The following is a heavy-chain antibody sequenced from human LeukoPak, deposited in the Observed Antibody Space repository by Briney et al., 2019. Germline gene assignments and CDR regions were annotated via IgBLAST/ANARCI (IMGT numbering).Heavy chain of an antibody. CDR2: IYHSGST. Sequence: PSETLSLTCTVSGGSISSGGYYWSWIRQPPGKGLEWIGYIYHSGSTYYNPSLKSRVTISVDRSKNQFSLKLSSVTAADTAVYYCAGGRVGAQDYWGQGTLVTVSS. CDR1: GGSISSGGYY. V-gene: IGHV4-30-2*01. J-gene: IGHJ4*02. CDR3: AGGRVGAQDY. D-gene: IGHD1-26*01.